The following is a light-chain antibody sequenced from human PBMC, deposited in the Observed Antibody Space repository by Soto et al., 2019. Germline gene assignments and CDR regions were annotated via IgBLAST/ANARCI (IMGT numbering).Light chain of an antibody. CDR1: PSVSNS. CDR3: QQTFHSPRT. Sequence: ESVLTQSPATLSLSPGERATLSCRASPSVSNSLAWYQHKPGQAPRLLIYDASRRATGIPARFSGGGSGTAFTLTISRVEPEDSAVYFCQQTFHSPRTFGQGTRLEIK. CDR2: DAS. J-gene: IGKJ2*01. V-gene: IGKV3-11*01.